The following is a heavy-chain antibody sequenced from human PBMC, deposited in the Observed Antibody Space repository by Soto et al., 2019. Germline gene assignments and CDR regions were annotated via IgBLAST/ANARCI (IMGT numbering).Heavy chain of an antibody. J-gene: IGHJ4*02. D-gene: IGHD3-22*01. CDR2: IYYSGST. V-gene: IGHV4-30-4*01. CDR1: GGSISSGDYY. Sequence: KASETLSLTCTVSGGSISSGDYYWSWIRQPPGKGLEWIGYIYYSGSTYYNPSLKSRVTISVDTSKDQFSLKLSSVTAADTAVYYCAREDYDSSGYYYVGYWGQGTLVTVSS. CDR3: AREDYDSSGYYYVGY.